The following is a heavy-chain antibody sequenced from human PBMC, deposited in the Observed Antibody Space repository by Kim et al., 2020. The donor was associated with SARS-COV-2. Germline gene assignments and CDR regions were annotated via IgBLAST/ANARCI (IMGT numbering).Heavy chain of an antibody. CDR2: IYYSGST. V-gene: IGHV4-39*01. D-gene: IGHD2-21*01. J-gene: IGHJ4*02. Sequence: SETLSLTCTVSGGSISSSSYYWGWIRQPPGKGLEWIGSIYYSGSTYYNPSLKSRVTISVDTSKNQFSLKLSSVTAADTAVYYCAMCGGDCYGLSFQPHYFDYWGQGTLVTVSS. CDR1: GGSISSSSYY. CDR3: AMCGGDCYGLSFQPHYFDY.